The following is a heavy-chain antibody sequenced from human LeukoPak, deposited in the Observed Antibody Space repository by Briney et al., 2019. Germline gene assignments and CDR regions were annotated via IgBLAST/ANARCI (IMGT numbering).Heavy chain of an antibody. J-gene: IGHJ5*02. D-gene: IGHD3-3*01. Sequence: GESLKISRKGSGYSFPNYWIGWVRQMPGKGLEWMGIIYPGDSSTRYSPSFQGQVTISADKSISTAYLQWSSLRASDTAMYYCARSSVNWFDPWGQGTLVTVSS. CDR2: IYPGDSST. CDR1: GYSFPNYW. V-gene: IGHV5-51*01. CDR3: ARSSVNWFDP.